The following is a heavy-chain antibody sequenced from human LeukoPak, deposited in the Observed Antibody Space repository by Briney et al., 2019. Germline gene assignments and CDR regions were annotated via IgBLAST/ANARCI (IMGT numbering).Heavy chain of an antibody. J-gene: IGHJ3*02. V-gene: IGHV3-33*01. CDR1: GFAFSSYG. Sequence: GGSLRLSCAASGFAFSSYGMHWVRQAPGKGLEWVAVIWYDGSNKYYVDSVKGRFTISRDNSKNTLYLQMNSLRAEDTAVYYCARDSVDSSGYIAFDIWGQGTMVTVSS. D-gene: IGHD3-22*01. CDR3: ARDSVDSSGYIAFDI. CDR2: IWYDGSNK.